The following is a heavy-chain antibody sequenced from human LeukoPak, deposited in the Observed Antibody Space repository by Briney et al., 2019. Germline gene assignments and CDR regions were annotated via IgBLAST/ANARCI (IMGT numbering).Heavy chain of an antibody. D-gene: IGHD3-22*01. CDR2: INPIFGTA. V-gene: IGHV1-69*13. CDR1: GGTFSSYA. J-gene: IGHJ4*02. Sequence: SVKVSCKASGGTFSSYAISWVRQAPGQGLDWMGGINPIFGTANYSQKFQGRVTITADESTSTAYMELSSLRSEDTAVYYCARGNYYDSSGYYPGLDYWGQGTLVTVSS. CDR3: ARGNYYDSSGYYPGLDY.